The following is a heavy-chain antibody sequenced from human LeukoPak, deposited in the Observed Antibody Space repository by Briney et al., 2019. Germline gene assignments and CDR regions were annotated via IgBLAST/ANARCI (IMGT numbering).Heavy chain of an antibody. D-gene: IGHD2-15*01. CDR1: GGSFSGYY. V-gene: IGHV4-34*01. J-gene: IGHJ6*02. CDR3: ARNRRLGGKNCSGGSCRTYYYYGMDV. CDR2: INHSGST. Sequence: KPSETLSLTCAVYGGSFSGYYWSWIRQPPGKGLEWIGEINHSGSTNYKPSLKSRVTISVDTSKNQFSLKLSSVTAADTAVYYCARNRRLGGKNCSGGSCRTYYYYGMDVWGQGTTVTVSS.